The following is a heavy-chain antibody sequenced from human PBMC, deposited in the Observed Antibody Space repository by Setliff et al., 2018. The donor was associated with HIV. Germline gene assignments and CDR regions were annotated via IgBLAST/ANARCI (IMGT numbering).Heavy chain of an antibody. V-gene: IGHV4-39*07. CDR1: GGSISSSSYY. CDR2: MYYSGST. Sequence: PSETLSLTCTVSGGSISSSSYYWGWIRQPPGKGLEWIGSMYYSGSTYYNPSLKSRVTISVDTSKNQFSLKLGSVAAADTAVYYCARAGYFGSGSFYFNYWGQGTLVTVSS. D-gene: IGHD3-10*01. CDR3: ARAGYFGSGSFYFNY. J-gene: IGHJ4*02.